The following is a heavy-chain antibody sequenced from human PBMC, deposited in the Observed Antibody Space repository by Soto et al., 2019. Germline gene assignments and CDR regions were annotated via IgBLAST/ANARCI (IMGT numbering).Heavy chain of an antibody. D-gene: IGHD4-17*01. CDR3: AHNTARVTTSWHFDY. CDR1: GFTFSGYA. Sequence: EVQLLESGGDLVQPGRSLRLSCAASGFTFSGYAMSWVRQAPGKGLEWVSVIHGGGNSAYYADSVKGRFTISRDNSKNPLYLQMSSLRGEDTAVYYCAHNTARVTTSWHFDYWGQGTLVTVSS. V-gene: IGHV3-23*01. J-gene: IGHJ4*02. CDR2: IHGGGNSA.